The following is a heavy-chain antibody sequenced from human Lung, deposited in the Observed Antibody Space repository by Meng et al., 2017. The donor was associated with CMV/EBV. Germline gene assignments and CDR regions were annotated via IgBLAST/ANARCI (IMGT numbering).Heavy chain of an antibody. J-gene: IGHJ5*02. Sequence: SXTLSLXCAVYGGSFSGYEWTWIRQSPGKGLEWFGEINHRGRTNYNPSLKSRLTISLDTSKNQFSLKLSSVTAADTAVYYCARDLSRELAWGFDPWGQGTLVTVSS. D-gene: IGHD3-3*02. V-gene: IGHV4-34*01. CDR2: INHRGRT. CDR3: ARDLSRELAWGFDP. CDR1: GGSFSGYE.